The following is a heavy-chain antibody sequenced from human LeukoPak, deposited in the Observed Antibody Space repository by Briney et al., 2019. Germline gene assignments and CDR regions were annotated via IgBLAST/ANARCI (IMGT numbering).Heavy chain of an antibody. Sequence: PGGSLRLSCAACGFTFSSYVMSWVRQAPGKGLEWVSAISGSGGSTYYADSVKGRFTISRDNSKNTLYLQMNSLRAEDTAVYYCARDQYSSSYGYFDYWGQGTLVTVSS. J-gene: IGHJ4*02. D-gene: IGHD6-6*01. CDR3: ARDQYSSSYGYFDY. CDR1: GFTFSSYV. V-gene: IGHV3-23*01. CDR2: ISGSGGST.